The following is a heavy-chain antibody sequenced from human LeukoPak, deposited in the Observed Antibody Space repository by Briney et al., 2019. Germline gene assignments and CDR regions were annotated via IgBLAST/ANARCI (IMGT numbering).Heavy chain of an antibody. Sequence: SVKVSCKASGGTFSSYAISWVRQAPGQGLEWMGGIIPIFGTANYAQKFQGRVTITADESTGTAYMELSSLRSEDTAVYYCASPEGGYSYGYVYWGQGTLVTVSS. CDR3: ASPEGGYSYGYVY. D-gene: IGHD5-18*01. CDR2: IIPIFGTA. J-gene: IGHJ4*02. V-gene: IGHV1-69*13. CDR1: GGTFSSYA.